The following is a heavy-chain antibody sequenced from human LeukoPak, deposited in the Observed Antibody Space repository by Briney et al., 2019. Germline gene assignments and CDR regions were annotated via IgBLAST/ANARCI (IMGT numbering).Heavy chain of an antibody. D-gene: IGHD3-16*02. J-gene: IGHJ5*02. CDR1: GYTFTGYY. Sequence: ASVKVSCKASGYTFTGYYMHGVRQAPGQGLEWMGWINPNSCGTNYAQRFQGRVTMTRDTSISTAYMELSRLRSDDTAVYYCARISDYVWGSYRPGSYWFDPWGQGTLVTVSS. V-gene: IGHV1-2*02. CDR2: INPNSCGT. CDR3: ARISDYVWGSYRPGSYWFDP.